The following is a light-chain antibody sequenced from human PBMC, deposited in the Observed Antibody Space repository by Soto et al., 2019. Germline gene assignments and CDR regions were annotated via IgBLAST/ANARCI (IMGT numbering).Light chain of an antibody. J-gene: IGKJ4*01. Sequence: EIVLTQSPATRSLSPGERATLSCRASQSVSSYLAWYQQKPGQAPRLLIYDASNRATGIPARFSGSESGTDFTLTISSLEPEDFAVYYCQQRSNWPKLTFGGGTKVEIK. CDR1: QSVSSY. CDR3: QQRSNWPKLT. CDR2: DAS. V-gene: IGKV3-11*01.